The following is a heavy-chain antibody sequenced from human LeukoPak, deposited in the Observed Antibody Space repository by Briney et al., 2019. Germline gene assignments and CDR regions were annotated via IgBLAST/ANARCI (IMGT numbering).Heavy chain of an antibody. CDR1: GGSISSYY. V-gene: IGHV4-59*12. D-gene: IGHD3-10*01. CDR3: ARDRVRGTITCAGFDP. J-gene: IGHJ5*02. CDR2: IYYSGST. Sequence: SETLSLTCTVSGGSISSYYWSWIRQPPGKGLEWIGYIYYSGSTNYNPSLKSRVTISVDTSKNQFSLKLSSVTAADTAVYYCARDRVRGTITCAGFDPWGQGTLVTVSS.